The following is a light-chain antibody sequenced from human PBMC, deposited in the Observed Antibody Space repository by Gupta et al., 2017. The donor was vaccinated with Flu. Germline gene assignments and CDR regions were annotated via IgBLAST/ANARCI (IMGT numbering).Light chain of an antibody. CDR1: NIETKS. J-gene: IGLJ2*01. CDR3: QVWDIISDHVI. CDR2: DDR. Sequence: SYVLTQPPSLSVAPGQTARVTCGGNNIETKSVHWYQQKPGQAPILVVFDDRDRPSGIPERFSGSNSGNTATLTISRVEAGDEADYYCQVWDIISDHVIFGGGTKLTVL. V-gene: IGLV3-21*02.